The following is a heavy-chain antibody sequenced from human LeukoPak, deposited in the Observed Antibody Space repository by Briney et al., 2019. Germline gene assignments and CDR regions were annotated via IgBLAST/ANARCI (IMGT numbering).Heavy chain of an antibody. J-gene: IGHJ4*02. CDR2: ISGSGGST. D-gene: IGHD3-3*01. V-gene: IGHV3-23*01. CDR1: GFTFSSYA. Sequence: GGSLRLSCAASGFTFSSYAMSWVRQAPGKGLEWVSAISGSGGSTYYADSVKGRFTISRDNSKNTLYLQMNSLRAEDTAVYYCAKELRFLEWLFRPAGYWGQGTLVTVSS. CDR3: AKELRFLEWLFRPAGY.